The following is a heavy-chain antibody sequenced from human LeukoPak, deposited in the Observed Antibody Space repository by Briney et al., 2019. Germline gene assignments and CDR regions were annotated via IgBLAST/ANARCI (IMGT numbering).Heavy chain of an antibody. CDR1: GYSISSGYY. Sequence: SETLSLTCTVSGYSISSGYYWGWIRQPPGKGLEWIGSIYHSGSTYYNPSLKSRVTISVDTSKNQFSLKLSSVTAADTAVYYCARDEGGTNWSGSPFDYWGQGTLVTVSS. D-gene: IGHD3-3*01. V-gene: IGHV4-38-2*02. CDR3: ARDEGGTNWSGSPFDY. J-gene: IGHJ4*02. CDR2: IYHSGST.